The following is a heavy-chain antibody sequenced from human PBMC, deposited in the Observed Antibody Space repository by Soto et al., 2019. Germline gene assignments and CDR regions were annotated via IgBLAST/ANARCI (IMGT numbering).Heavy chain of an antibody. J-gene: IGHJ6*02. CDR2: IIPIFGTA. D-gene: IGHD3-3*01. CDR3: ARGGLTIFGVVIMSHYYYYYGMDV. V-gene: IGHV1-69*13. Sequence: SVKVSCKASGGTFSSYAISWVRQAPGQGLEWMGGIIPIFGTANYAQKFQGRVTITADESTSTAYMELSSLRSEDTAVYYCARGGLTIFGVVIMSHYYYYYGMDVWGQGTTVTVSS. CDR1: GGTFSSYA.